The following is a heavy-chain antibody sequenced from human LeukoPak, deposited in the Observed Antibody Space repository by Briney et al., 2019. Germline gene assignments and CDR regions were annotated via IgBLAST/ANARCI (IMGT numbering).Heavy chain of an antibody. CDR2: ILHSGDA. V-gene: IGHV4-4*02. CDR3: VRDRNSNLRLGF. CDR1: GGTISSSNW. Sequence: TSETLSLTCDVSGGTISSSNWWSWVRQSPEKGLEWIGQILHSGDANYSPSFKSRVTISVDKSKNQFYLRLTSLTAADTAIYYCVRDRNSNLRLGFWGPGTLVTVSP. J-gene: IGHJ4*02. D-gene: IGHD5-12*01.